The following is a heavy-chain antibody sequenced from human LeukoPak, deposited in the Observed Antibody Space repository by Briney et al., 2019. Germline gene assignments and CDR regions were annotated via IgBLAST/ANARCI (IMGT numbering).Heavy chain of an antibody. J-gene: IGHJ3*02. CDR3: ARDHLPTYYYGSGTKGHDAFDI. CDR2: IIPIFGTA. Sequence: GASVKVSCKASGGTFSSYAISWVRQAPGQGLEWMGGIIPIFGTANYAQKFQGRVTITADESTSTAYMELSSLGSEDTAVYYCARDHLPTYYYGSGTKGHDAFDIWGQGTMVTVSS. D-gene: IGHD3-10*01. CDR1: GGTFSSYA. V-gene: IGHV1-69*13.